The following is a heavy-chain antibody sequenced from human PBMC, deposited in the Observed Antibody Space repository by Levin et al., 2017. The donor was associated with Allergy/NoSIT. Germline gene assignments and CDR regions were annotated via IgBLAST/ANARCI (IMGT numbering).Heavy chain of an antibody. CDR2: MYYDGST. J-gene: IGHJ4*02. CDR3: ARASIVEGAASPLDY. V-gene: IGHV4-31*03. D-gene: IGHD2-21*01. CDR1: GGSVSTGGYY. Sequence: SETLSLTCTVSGGSVSTGGYYWSWVRQHPGKGLEWIGYMYYDGSTYYNPYLESRLTISVDKYKNQFSLRLNSVTAAGMAIYYCARASIVEGAASPLDYWGQGTLVTVSS.